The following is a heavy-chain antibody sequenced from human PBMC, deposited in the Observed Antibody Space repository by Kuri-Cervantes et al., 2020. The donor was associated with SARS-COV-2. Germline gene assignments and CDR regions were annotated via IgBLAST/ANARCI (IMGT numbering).Heavy chain of an antibody. D-gene: IGHD1-1*01. CDR1: GFTFDDYG. CDR3: AKGDSVQNCYFDH. J-gene: IGHJ2*01. CDR2: ISGSGGNT. Sequence: GRSRRLSVAASGFTFDDYGMSWVRQAPGKGLEWVSAISGSGGNTYYADSVKGRFTISRDKSKNTLYLQMNSLRAEDAAVYYCAKGDSVQNCYFDHWGRGTLVTVSS. V-gene: IGHV3-23*01.